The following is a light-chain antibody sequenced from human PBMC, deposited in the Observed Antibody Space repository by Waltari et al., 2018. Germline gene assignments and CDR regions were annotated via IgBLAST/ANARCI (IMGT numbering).Light chain of an antibody. CDR2: EGS. CDR1: SSDVGSYNL. Sequence: QSALTQPASVSGSPGQSITISCTGTSSDVGSYNLVSWYQQHPGKAPKLMIYEGSKRRSGVSNRVSGCRSGNTASLTISGLQAEDEAEYYCCSYAGSSSVVFGGGTKLTVL. V-gene: IGLV2-23*01. CDR3: CSYAGSSSVV. J-gene: IGLJ2*01.